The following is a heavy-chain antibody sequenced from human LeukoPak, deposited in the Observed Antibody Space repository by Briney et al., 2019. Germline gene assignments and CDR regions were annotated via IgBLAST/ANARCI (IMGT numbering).Heavy chain of an antibody. CDR2: LSGGGGST. Sequence: GESLKISCKGSGFTFTSYSMNWVRQAPGKGLEWVSTLSGGGGSTYYADSVKGRFTISRDNSKNTLYLQVNSLRAEDTAVYYCAKGGKWDVTPFDYWGQGTLVTVSS. J-gene: IGHJ4*02. D-gene: IGHD1-26*01. V-gene: IGHV3-23*01. CDR3: AKGGKWDVTPFDY. CDR1: GFTFTSYS.